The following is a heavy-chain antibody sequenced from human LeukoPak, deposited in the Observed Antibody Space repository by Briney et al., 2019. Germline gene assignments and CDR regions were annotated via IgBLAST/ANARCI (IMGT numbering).Heavy chain of an antibody. CDR2: IDNAGSIT. J-gene: IGHJ4*02. Sequence: GGSLRLSCAASGFTFSNYRIHWVRQAPGKGLVWVSRIDNAGSITTYADSVKGRFTISRDNAENTSYLQMNSLRVEDTAVYYCVRSAFHAGSGNYYDYWGQGTLVTVSS. CDR1: GFTFSNYR. CDR3: VRSAFHAGSGNYYDY. D-gene: IGHD3-22*01. V-gene: IGHV3-74*03.